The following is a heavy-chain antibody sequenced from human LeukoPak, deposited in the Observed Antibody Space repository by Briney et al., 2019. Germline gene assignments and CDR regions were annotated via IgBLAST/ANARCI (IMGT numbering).Heavy chain of an antibody. Sequence: KPSETLSLTCAVYGGSFSGYYWSWIRQPPGKGLEWIGEINHSGSTNYNPSLKSRVTISVDTSKNQFSLKLSSVTAADTAVYYCAREGSRCSSTSCYVRRRFDPWGQGTLVTVSS. V-gene: IGHV4-34*01. CDR1: GGSFSGYY. CDR3: AREGSRCSSTSCYVRRRFDP. J-gene: IGHJ5*02. D-gene: IGHD2-2*01. CDR2: INHSGST.